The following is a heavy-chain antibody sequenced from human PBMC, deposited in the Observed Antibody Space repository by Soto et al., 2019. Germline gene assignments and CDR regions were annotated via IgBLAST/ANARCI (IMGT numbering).Heavy chain of an antibody. D-gene: IGHD6-25*01. J-gene: IGHJ4*02. V-gene: IGHV3-30-3*01. CDR1: GFTFSSYA. Sequence: GGSLRLSCAASGFTFSSYAMHWVRQAPGKGLEWVAVISYDGSNKYYADSVKGRFTISRDNSKNTLYLQMNSLRAEDTAVYYCAKEGDSMYSSGWYFDNWGQGALVTVSS. CDR2: ISYDGSNK. CDR3: AKEGDSMYSSGWYFDN.